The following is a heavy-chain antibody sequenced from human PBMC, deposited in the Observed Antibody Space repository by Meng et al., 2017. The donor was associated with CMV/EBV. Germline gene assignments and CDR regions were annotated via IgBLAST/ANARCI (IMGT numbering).Heavy chain of an antibody. Sequence: SETLSLTCAVYGGSFSGYYWSWIRQPPGKGLEWIGEINHSVSTNYNPFLKSRVTISVDTSKNQFSLKLSSVTAADTAVYYCALIKRGIGYWGQGTLVTVSS. D-gene: IGHD6-13*01. CDR1: GGSFSGYY. CDR2: INHSVST. CDR3: ALIKRGIGY. J-gene: IGHJ4*02. V-gene: IGHV4-34*01.